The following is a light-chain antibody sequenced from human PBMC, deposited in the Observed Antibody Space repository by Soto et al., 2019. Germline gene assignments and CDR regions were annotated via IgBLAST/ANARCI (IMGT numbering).Light chain of an antibody. Sequence: EIVLAQSPSTLSVSPWERFTLSFMATQTIGNKLAWYLQRPGQAPRLLMYGASTRATDIPARFSGSGSGAEFTLTITGLQSEDFAVYYCQQYNGWPWTFGLGTKVDIK. CDR3: QQYNGWPWT. V-gene: IGKV3-15*01. CDR1: QTIGNK. CDR2: GAS. J-gene: IGKJ1*01.